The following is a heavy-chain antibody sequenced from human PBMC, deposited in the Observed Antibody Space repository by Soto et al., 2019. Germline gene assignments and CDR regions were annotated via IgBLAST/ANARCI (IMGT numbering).Heavy chain of an antibody. D-gene: IGHD5-12*01. J-gene: IGHJ5*02. CDR1: GYSFTCYW. Sequence: GESLKFSCKGSGYSFTCYWIGWDRQLPGKGLEWMVIIYPGDSDTRYSPSLQGQVTISADKSISTAYLQWSSLKASDTAMYYCARQGVEMATQNWFDHWGQGTLVTVS. CDR2: IYPGDSDT. CDR3: ARQGVEMATQNWFDH. V-gene: IGHV5-51*01.